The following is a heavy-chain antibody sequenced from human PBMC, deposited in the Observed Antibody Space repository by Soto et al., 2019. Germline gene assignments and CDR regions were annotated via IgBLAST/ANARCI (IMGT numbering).Heavy chain of an antibody. CDR1: GGSITSYY. CDR2: IYYNGNI. J-gene: IGHJ4*02. CDR3: ATGRVYFGSEY. V-gene: IGHV4-59*01. Sequence: VQLQESGPGLVKPLEILSLTCTVPGGSITSYYWSWVRQPPGKGLEWIGYIYYNGNINYNPSLKSRLTISLDTSKNQFSLRLSSVTAADTAVYYCATGRVYFGSEYWGQGTLVTVSS. D-gene: IGHD3-10*01.